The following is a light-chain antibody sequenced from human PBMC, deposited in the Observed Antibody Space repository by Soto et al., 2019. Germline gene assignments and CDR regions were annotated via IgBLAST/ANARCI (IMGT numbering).Light chain of an antibody. V-gene: IGKV1-5*03. J-gene: IGKJ1*01. Sequence: DIQMTQSPSTLSASVGDRVTITCRASQSSSWLAWYQQKPGKAPYLLIYKASTLESGVPSRFSGSGSGTEFTLTISSLQPDDFATYYCQQYDSYWTFGQGTKVEIK. CDR3: QQYDSYWT. CDR2: KAS. CDR1: QSSSW.